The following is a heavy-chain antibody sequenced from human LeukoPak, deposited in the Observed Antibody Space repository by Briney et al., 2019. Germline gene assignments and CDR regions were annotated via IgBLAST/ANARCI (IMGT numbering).Heavy chain of an antibody. Sequence: SETLSLTCTVSGDSMNSHYWSWIRQPPGKGLEWIGYISYIGSTNYNPSLKSRVTISVDTSKNQFSLKLSSVTAADTAVYYCARDPPTVTKGLDIWGKGTMVTVSS. D-gene: IGHD4-17*01. CDR1: GDSMNSHY. CDR3: ARDPPTVTKGLDI. J-gene: IGHJ3*02. V-gene: IGHV4-59*11. CDR2: ISYIGST.